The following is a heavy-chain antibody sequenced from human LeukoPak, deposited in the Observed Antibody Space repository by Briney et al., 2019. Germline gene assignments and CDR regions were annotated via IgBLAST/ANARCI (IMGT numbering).Heavy chain of an antibody. Sequence: PSETLSLTCTVSGVTISSYDWSWIRQTAAKGLAWIGRIYTGGSTNYNPSLKSRVTMSVDTSKNQFSLKRSSVTAADTAVYYCARDTITMVQGVWAFDIWGQGTMVTVSS. D-gene: IGHD3-10*01. V-gene: IGHV4-4*07. CDR2: IYTGGST. CDR3: ARDTITMVQGVWAFDI. J-gene: IGHJ3*02. CDR1: GVTISSYD.